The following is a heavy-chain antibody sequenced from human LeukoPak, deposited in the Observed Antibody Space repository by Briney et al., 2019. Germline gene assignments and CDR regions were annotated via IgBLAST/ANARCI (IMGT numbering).Heavy chain of an antibody. CDR2: INAGNGNT. CDR1: GYTFTSYA. D-gene: IGHD2-15*01. V-gene: IGHV1-3*01. CDR3: AREGYCSGGSCYINWFGP. Sequence: ASVKVSCKASGYTFTSYAMHWVRQAPGQRLEWMGWINAGNGNTKYSQKFQGRVTITRDTSASTAYMELSSLRSEDTAVYYCAREGYCSGGSCYINWFGPWGQGTLVTVSS. J-gene: IGHJ5*02.